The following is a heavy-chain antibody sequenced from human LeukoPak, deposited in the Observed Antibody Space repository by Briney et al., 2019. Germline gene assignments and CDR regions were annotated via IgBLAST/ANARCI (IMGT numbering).Heavy chain of an antibody. CDR2: MSGSGGSGT. Sequence: PGRSLKLSCAASGFTFSTFAMSWVRQAPGKGLERVSVMSGSGGSGTYYADSVKGRFTISRDNSKNTLFLEMNSLRAEDTALYFCAKGYYGGSATHFDSWGQGVMVTVSS. J-gene: IGHJ4*02. CDR3: AKGYYGGSATHFDS. CDR1: GFTFSTFA. D-gene: IGHD4-23*01. V-gene: IGHV3-23*01.